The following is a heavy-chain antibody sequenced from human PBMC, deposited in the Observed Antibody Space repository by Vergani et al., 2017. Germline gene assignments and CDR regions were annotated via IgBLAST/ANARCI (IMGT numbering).Heavy chain of an antibody. Sequence: QLQLQESGPGLVKPSETLSLTCTVSGGSISSSSYYWDWIRQPPGKGLQWIGSIYYSGSTYYNPSLKSRVTISVDTSKNQFSLKLSSVTAADTAVYYCARLRSYDSSGHYNYGLDVWGQGTTVTVSS. CDR1: GGSISSSSYY. J-gene: IGHJ6*02. CDR2: IYYSGST. CDR3: ARLRSYDSSGHYNYGLDV. D-gene: IGHD3-22*01. V-gene: IGHV4-39*01.